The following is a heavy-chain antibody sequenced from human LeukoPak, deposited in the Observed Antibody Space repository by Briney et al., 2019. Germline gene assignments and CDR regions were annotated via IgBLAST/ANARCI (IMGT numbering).Heavy chain of an antibody. D-gene: IGHD2-15*01. CDR3: ARDYRYCGGGSCYSASDY. Sequence: PGGSLRLSCAASGFTFSTYAMHWVRQAPGKGLEWVAIISSDGSNTYYADSVKGRFTISRDNSKNTLYLQMNSLRAEDTAVYYCARDYRYCGGGSCYSASDYWGQGTLVTVSS. CDR1: GFTFSTYA. V-gene: IGHV3-30-3*01. CDR2: ISSDGSNT. J-gene: IGHJ4*02.